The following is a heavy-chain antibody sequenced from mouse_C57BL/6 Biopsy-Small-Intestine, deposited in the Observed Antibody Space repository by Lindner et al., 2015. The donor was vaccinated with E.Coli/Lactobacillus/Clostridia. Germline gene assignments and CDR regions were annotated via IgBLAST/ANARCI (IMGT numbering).Heavy chain of an antibody. Sequence: VQLQEVWGGLVKPGGSLKLSCAASGFTFSAYGMHWVRQAPEKGLEWIAYISGGSTSIYYADTVKGRFTISRDNAKNTLFLQMTSLRSEDTAMYYCSRRIDYWGQGTSVTVSS. CDR3: SRRIDY. CDR2: ISGGSTSI. V-gene: IGHV5-17*01. CDR1: GFTFSAYG. J-gene: IGHJ4*01.